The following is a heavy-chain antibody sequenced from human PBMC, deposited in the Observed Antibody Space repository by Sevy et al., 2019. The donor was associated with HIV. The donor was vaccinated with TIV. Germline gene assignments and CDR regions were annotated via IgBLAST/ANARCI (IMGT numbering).Heavy chain of an antibody. J-gene: IGHJ4*02. CDR2: INANSRGT. V-gene: IGHV1-2*06. CDR3: ARGSDRAYDFYY. CDR1: GYTFTGYY. D-gene: IGHD5-12*01. Sequence: GAVKVSCKASGYTFTGYYMHWVRQAPRQGLERMGRINANSRGTNYPQKFQGRVTMIRDMSISTAYMELSRQRSDDTAVYHCARGSDRAYDFYYWGQGTLVLVSS.